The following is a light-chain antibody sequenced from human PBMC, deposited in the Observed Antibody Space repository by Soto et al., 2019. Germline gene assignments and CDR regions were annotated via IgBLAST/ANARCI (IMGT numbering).Light chain of an antibody. Sequence: QSVLTQSPSVSAAPGQKVTISCSGSSSNIGRNSLSWYQQLPGTAPKLLIYDDNKRPSGIPDRFSGSKSGTSATLGITGFQTGDEADYYCGSWDSSLSAYVFGTGTKVTVL. J-gene: IGLJ1*01. V-gene: IGLV1-51*01. CDR3: GSWDSSLSAYV. CDR2: DDN. CDR1: SSNIGRNS.